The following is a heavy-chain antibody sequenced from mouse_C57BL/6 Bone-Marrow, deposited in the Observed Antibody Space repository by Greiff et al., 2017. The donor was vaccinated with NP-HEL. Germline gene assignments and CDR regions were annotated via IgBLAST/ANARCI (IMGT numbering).Heavy chain of an antibody. CDR2: IDPENGDT. CDR1: GFNIKDDY. J-gene: IGHJ2*01. D-gene: IGHD2-2*01. CDR3: TTEDGYDGDY. V-gene: IGHV14-4*01. Sequence: VQLQQSGAELVRPGASVKLSCTASGFNIKDDYMHWVKQRPEQGLEWIGWIDPENGDTEYASKFQGKATITADTSSNTAYLPLSSLTSEDTAVYYCTTEDGYDGDYWGQGTTRTGSS.